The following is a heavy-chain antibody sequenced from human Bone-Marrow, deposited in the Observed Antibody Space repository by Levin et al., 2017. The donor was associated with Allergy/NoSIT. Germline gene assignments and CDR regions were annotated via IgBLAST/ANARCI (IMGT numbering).Heavy chain of an antibody. CDR3: ARDAFGSGSCQMQH. CDR1: GFTFSTHG. J-gene: IGHJ1*01. CDR2: ICHDGSNQ. Sequence: GGSLRLSCAASGFTFSTHGMHWVRQAPGKGLEWVAVICHDGSNQLYADAVKGRFTISRDNSRNTVFLQMNSLRAEDTAVSFCARDAFGSGSCQMQHWGQGTLVTVSS. D-gene: IGHD3-10*01. V-gene: IGHV3-33*01.